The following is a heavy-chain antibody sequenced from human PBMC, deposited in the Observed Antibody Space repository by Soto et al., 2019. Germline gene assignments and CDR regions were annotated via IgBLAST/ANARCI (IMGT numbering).Heavy chain of an antibody. Sequence: PGGSMRLCRSASTYSIRSVAMTLVRPAPGKGLEWVSVISASGDTTYYADSVKGRFTISRDNSKNTLSLQMNSLRAEDTAVYHSGKRSLLYSNLYDPWVQGSLVTVSS. CDR3: GKRSLLYSNLYDP. V-gene: IGHV3-23*01. J-gene: IGHJ5*02. CDR2: ISASGDTT. D-gene: IGHD2-2*02. CDR1: TYSIRSVA.